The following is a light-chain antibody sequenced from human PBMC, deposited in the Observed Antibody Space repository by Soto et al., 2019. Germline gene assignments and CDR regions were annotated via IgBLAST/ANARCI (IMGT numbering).Light chain of an antibody. CDR3: SSYTSSSTLV. CDR1: SSDVGAYNY. V-gene: IGLV2-14*01. J-gene: IGLJ1*01. CDR2: EVS. Sequence: QSALTQPASVSGSPGQAITISCTGTSSDVGAYNYVSWYQQHPGKAPKVLIYEVSNRPSRVSNRFSGSKSGNTASLTISGLQAEDESDYYCSSYTSSSTLVFGTGTNLTVL.